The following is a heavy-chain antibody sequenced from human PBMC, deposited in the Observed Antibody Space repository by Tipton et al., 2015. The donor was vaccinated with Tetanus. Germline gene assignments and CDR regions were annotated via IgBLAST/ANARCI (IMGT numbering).Heavy chain of an antibody. Sequence: TLSLTCAVYGGSFSGYYWSWLRQPPGKGLEWIGEINHSGSTNYNPSLKSRVSMSVDASNNQFSLMLSSVTAADTGIYYCARDITVYGVDAWGQGTTVTVSS. CDR2: INHSGST. CDR1: GGSFSGYY. J-gene: IGHJ6*02. D-gene: IGHD3-3*01. V-gene: IGHV4-34*09. CDR3: ARDITVYGVDA.